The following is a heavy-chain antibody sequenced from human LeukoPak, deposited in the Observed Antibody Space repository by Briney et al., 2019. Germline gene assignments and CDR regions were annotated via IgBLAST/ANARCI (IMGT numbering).Heavy chain of an antibody. CDR2: INTDGSST. Sequence: PGGPLRLSCAASGFTFSNSWMNWVRQAPGKGLLWVSRINTDGSSTTYADSVKGRFTISRDSAKNTLCLQMNSLRAEDTGVYYCATQAGITIFGRYFDYWGQGTLVTVSS. CDR3: ATQAGITIFGRYFDY. D-gene: IGHD3-3*01. J-gene: IGHJ4*02. V-gene: IGHV3-74*01. CDR1: GFTFSNSW.